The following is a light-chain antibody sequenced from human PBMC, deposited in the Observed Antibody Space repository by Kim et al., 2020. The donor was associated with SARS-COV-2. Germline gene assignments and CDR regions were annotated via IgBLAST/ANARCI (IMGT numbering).Light chain of an antibody. J-gene: IGKJ1*01. V-gene: IGKV1-5*01. Sequence: DIQMTQSPSTLSASVGDRVTITCRASQSVTTWLAWYQQKPGQAPKLLIYDASSLQNGVPPRFSGSGSGTEFALTISSLQPEDFATYYCQQYDAYPRTFGQGTKVDIK. CDR3: QQYDAYPRT. CDR1: QSVTTW. CDR2: DAS.